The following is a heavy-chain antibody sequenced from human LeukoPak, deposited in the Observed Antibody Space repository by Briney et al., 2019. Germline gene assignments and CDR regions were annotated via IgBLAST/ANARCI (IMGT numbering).Heavy chain of an antibody. Sequence: ASVKVSCKASGYTFTSYDINWVRQATGQGLERMGWMNPNSGNTGYAQKFQGRVTITRNTSISTAYMELSSLRSEDTAVYYCARGTYYYDSSGYLRFYFDYWGQGTLVTVSS. D-gene: IGHD3-22*01. CDR1: GYTFTSYD. V-gene: IGHV1-8*03. CDR2: MNPNSGNT. CDR3: ARGTYYYDSSGYLRFYFDY. J-gene: IGHJ4*02.